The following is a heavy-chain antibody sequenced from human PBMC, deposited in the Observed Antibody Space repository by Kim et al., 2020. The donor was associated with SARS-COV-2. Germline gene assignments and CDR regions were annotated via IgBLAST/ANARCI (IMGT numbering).Heavy chain of an antibody. D-gene: IGHD6-19*01. Sequence: SETLSLTCTVSGGSISSSSYYWGWIRQPPGKGLEWIGSIYYSGSTYYNPSLKSRVTISVDTSKNQFSLKLSSVTAADTAVYYCARHGGSGHPPGAFDIWGQGTMVTVSS. J-gene: IGHJ3*02. V-gene: IGHV4-39*01. CDR1: GGSISSSSYY. CDR3: ARHGGSGHPPGAFDI. CDR2: IYYSGST.